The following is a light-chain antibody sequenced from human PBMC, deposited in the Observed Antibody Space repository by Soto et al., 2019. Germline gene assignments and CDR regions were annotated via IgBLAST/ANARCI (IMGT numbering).Light chain of an antibody. CDR3: XQYGSSPPT. Sequence: EIVLTQSPGTLSLSPGERATLSCRASQSVSKNFLAWYQQKPGQAPRLLISGASNRATGIPDRFSGSGSGXXXXXXXXXXXXEDFAXXXXXQYGSSPPTFGGGTKVAIK. J-gene: IGKJ4*01. CDR1: QSVSKNF. V-gene: IGKV3-20*01. CDR2: GAS.